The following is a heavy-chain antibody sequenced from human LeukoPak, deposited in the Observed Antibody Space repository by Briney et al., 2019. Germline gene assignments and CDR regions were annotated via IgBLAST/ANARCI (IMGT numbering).Heavy chain of an antibody. D-gene: IGHD3-10*01. CDR1: GDSVFDNSAA. V-gene: IGHV6-1*01. CDR3: ARMVGLVSDF. CDR2: TYYRSKWHS. J-gene: IGHJ4*02. Sequence: SQTLSLTCAISGDSVFDNSAAWNWIRQSPSRGLEWLGRTYYRSKWHSYYAPSVKSRITINPDTSKNQFSLQLKSVTPEDTAVYYCARMVGLVSDFWGQGTLVTVSS.